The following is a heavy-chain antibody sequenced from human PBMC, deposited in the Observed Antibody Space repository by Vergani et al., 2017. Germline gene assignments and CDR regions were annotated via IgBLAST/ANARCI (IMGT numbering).Heavy chain of an antibody. CDR2: IYTSGST. J-gene: IGHJ4*02. V-gene: IGHV4-61*02. Sequence: QVQLQESGPGLVKPSQTLSLTCTVSGSSIRSGSYYWSWIRQPAGKGLEWIGRIYTSGSTNYNPSLKSRVTMSVDTSKNQFSLKLSAVTAADTAVYYCARDTRSSSWYAGFYYWGQGPLVTVSS. CDR3: ARDTRSSSWYAGFYY. CDR1: GSSIRSGSYY. D-gene: IGHD6-13*01.